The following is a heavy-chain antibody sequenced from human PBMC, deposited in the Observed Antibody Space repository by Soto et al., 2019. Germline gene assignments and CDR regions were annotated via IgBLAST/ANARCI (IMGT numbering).Heavy chain of an antibody. V-gene: IGHV3-7*01. J-gene: IGHJ6*02. CDR3: VRDWSTFWGMDV. CDR1: VFTCSTYW. Sequence: PWWSLRLSCSASVFTCSTYWMNWFRQAPGKGLEWVANIKQDGSEKYYVDSVKGRFAISRDNAKDSLFLQMNNLRAEDTAVYYCVRDWSTFWGMDVWGQGTTVTVSS. CDR2: IKQDGSEK.